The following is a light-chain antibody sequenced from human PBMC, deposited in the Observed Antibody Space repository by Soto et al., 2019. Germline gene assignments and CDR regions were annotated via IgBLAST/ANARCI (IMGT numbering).Light chain of an antibody. CDR1: SSDVGGYNY. Sequence: QSALTQPASVSGSPGQSITISCTGTSSDVGGYNYVSWYQQHPGKAPKLMIYDVSNRPSGVSNRFSGSKSGNTASLTISGLQAEDEADYYCSSYTGSSTPYVFGTGTTLTV. V-gene: IGLV2-14*01. CDR3: SSYTGSSTPYV. CDR2: DVS. J-gene: IGLJ1*01.